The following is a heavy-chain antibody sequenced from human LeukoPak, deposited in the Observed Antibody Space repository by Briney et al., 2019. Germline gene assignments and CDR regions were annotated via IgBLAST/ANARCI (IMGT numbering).Heavy chain of an antibody. V-gene: IGHV3-7*01. Sequence: GGSLRLSCAASGFTFSSYGMHWVRQAPGKGLEWVANIKQDGSERYHVDSVRGRFTISRDNTKNSLFLQMNSLRAEDTAVYYCATMGLEPLPYYFDYWGQGTLVTVSS. CDR2: IKQDGSER. D-gene: IGHD1-1*01. CDR1: GFTFSSYG. CDR3: ATMGLEPLPYYFDY. J-gene: IGHJ4*02.